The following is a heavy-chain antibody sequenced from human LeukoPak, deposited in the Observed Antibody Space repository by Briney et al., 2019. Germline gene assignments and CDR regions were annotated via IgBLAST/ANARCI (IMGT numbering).Heavy chain of an antibody. CDR3: AKDHYWSIDY. CDR1: GFDFSSNW. CDR2: IKGDGIST. Sequence: GGSLRLSCAASGFDFSSNWMHWVRNAPGQGLVWVSRIKGDGISTNYADSVKGRFTISRDIAKNTLYLQMNSPRAEDTGVYYCAKDHYWSIDYWGRGTLVTVSS. V-gene: IGHV3-74*01. J-gene: IGHJ4*02. D-gene: IGHD3-3*01.